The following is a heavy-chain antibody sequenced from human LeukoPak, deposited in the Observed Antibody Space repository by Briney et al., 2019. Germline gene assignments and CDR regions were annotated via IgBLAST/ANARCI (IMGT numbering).Heavy chain of an antibody. V-gene: IGHV3-7*01. CDR1: GFTFSSYW. CDR3: AKGAFRDQVQGYYYMDV. CDR2: IKQDGSEK. J-gene: IGHJ6*03. D-gene: IGHD3-10*01. Sequence: GGSLRLSCAASGFTFSSYWMSWVRQAPGKGLEWVANIKQDGSEKYYVDSVKGRFIISRDNAKNSLYLQMNSLRAEDTAVYHCAKGAFRDQVQGYYYMDVWGKGTTVTVSS.